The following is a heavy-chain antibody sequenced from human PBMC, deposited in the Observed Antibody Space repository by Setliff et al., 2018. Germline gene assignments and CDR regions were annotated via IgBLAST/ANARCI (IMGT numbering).Heavy chain of an antibody. CDR2: IHSDGITT. CDR3: ARDPNGDYVGAFDP. V-gene: IGHV3-23*01. CDR1: SFNLANYA. Sequence: GESLRLSCVASSFNLANYAVTWVRQAPGKGLEWVSSIHSDGITTYYADSVKGRFTISRDNSRNTLSLQMNSLRAEDTASYYCARDPNGDYVGAFDPWGQGIVVTVS. D-gene: IGHD4-17*01. J-gene: IGHJ5*02.